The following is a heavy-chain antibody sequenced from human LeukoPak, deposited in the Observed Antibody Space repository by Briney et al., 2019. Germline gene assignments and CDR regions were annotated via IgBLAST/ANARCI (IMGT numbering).Heavy chain of an antibody. CDR2: SIPIFGTA. CDR1: VGTFSSYA. V-gene: IGHV1-69*13. CDR3: ARCSKGYCSSTSCFEFDP. J-gene: IGHJ5*02. D-gene: IGHD2-2*01. Sequence: SVKVSCKASVGTFSSYAISWVRQAPGQGLEWMGGSIPIFGTANYAQKFQGRVTITADESTSTAYMELSSLRSEDTAVYYCARCSKGYCSSTSCFEFDPWGQGTLVTVSS.